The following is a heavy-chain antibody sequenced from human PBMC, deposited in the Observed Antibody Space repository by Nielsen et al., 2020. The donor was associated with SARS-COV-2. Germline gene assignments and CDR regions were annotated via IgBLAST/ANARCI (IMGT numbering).Heavy chain of an antibody. CDR2: ISYDGSDG. CDR1: GHFSWYS. V-gene: IGHV3-30*03. CDR3: SRDLHDY. Sequence: GGSLRLSCEVAGHFSWYSFNWVRQAPGKRPEWVGVISYDGSDGFLIDSVKGRFTVSRDNSRNTLYLQMNNLRAEDTAMYYCSRDLHDYWGQGTLVTVSS. J-gene: IGHJ4*02.